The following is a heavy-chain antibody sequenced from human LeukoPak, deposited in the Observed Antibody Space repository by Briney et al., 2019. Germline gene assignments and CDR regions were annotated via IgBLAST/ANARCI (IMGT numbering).Heavy chain of an antibody. Sequence: GGSLRLSCAGSGFTFSRSWMSWVRQAPGKGLEWVANIKQDGSEKYYVDSVKGRFTISRDNAKNSLYLQMNSLRAEDTAVYYCAGGQGWHFDLWGLGTLITVSS. CDR3: AGGQGWHFDL. CDR1: GFTFSRSW. V-gene: IGHV3-7*01. J-gene: IGHJ2*01. D-gene: IGHD2-15*01. CDR2: IKQDGSEK.